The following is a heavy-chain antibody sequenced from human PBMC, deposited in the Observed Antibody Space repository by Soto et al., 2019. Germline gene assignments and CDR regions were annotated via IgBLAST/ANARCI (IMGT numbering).Heavy chain of an antibody. CDR2: ITGSGGGT. CDR1: GFTFGTYA. V-gene: IGHV3-23*01. D-gene: IGHD5-18*01. Sequence: EVQLLESGGGLVQPGGSLRLSCAASGFTFGTYAMNWVRQAPGKGLEWVSGITGSGGGTYYADSVKGRFTISRDNSKNTLYLQMNSLRADDTAVYYCAKDPSVDTRDWFDPWGQGTLVTVSS. CDR3: AKDPSVDTRDWFDP. J-gene: IGHJ5*02.